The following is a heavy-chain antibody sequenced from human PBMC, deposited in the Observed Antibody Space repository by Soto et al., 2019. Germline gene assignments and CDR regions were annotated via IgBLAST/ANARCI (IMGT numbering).Heavy chain of an antibody. CDR1: GFTFSSYN. J-gene: IGHJ5*02. CDR2: ISSGGEYR. D-gene: IGHD6-13*01. CDR3: TRDRQLVQDWFDP. Sequence: PVGSLRLSCTASGFTFSSYNMNWVRQAPGKGLEWVSFISSGGEYRFYADSVKGRFNISRDNAKNSVYLHLNSLTAADTAVYYCTRDRQLVQDWFDPWGQGTLVTVSS. V-gene: IGHV3-21*01.